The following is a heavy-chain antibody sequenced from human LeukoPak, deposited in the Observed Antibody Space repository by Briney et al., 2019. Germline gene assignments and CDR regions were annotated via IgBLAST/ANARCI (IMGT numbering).Heavy chain of an antibody. CDR1: GHTFTGYY. D-gene: IGHD4-17*01. CDR2: INPNSGGT. J-gene: IGHJ4*02. Sequence: ASVKVSCKASGHTFTGYYMHWVRQAPGQGLEWMGWINPNSGGTNYAQKFQGWVTMTRDTSISTAYMELSRLRSDDTAVYYCARVRGVTTLGYWGQGTLVTVSS. V-gene: IGHV1-2*04. CDR3: ARVRGVTTLGY.